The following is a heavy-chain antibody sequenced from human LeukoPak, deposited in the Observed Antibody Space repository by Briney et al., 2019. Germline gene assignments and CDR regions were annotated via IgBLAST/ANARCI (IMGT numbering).Heavy chain of an antibody. CDR2: INSDGSST. CDR3: VFCSGGNCY. CDR1: GFTFSSYC. D-gene: IGHD2-15*01. J-gene: IGHJ4*02. Sequence: GGSLRLSCAASGFTFSSYCMHWVRHAPGKGLVWVSRINSDGSSTNYADSVKGRFTISRDNAKNTLYLQMNSLRADDTALYYCVFCSGGNCYWGQGTLVTVSS. V-gene: IGHV3-74*01.